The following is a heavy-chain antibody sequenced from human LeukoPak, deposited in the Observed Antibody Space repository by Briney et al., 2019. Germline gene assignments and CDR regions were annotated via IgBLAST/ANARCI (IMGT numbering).Heavy chain of an antibody. CDR1: GGSISSGGYY. J-gene: IGHJ4*02. CDR2: IYYSGST. V-gene: IGHV4-31*11. CDR3: ARAARPYCGGDCYGLDC. Sequence: SETLSLTCAVSGGSISSGGYYWSWIRQHPGKGLEWIGYIYYSGSTYYNPSLKSRVTISVDTSKNQFSLKLSSVTAADTAVYYCARAARPYCGGDCYGLDCWGQGTLVTVSS. D-gene: IGHD2-21*02.